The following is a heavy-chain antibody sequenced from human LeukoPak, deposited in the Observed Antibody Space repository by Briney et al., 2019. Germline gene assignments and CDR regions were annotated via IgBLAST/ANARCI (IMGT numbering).Heavy chain of an antibody. CDR2: IYSGGST. J-gene: IGHJ4*02. Sequence: GGSLRLSCAASGFTVSSNYMSWVRQAPGKGLEWVSVIYSGGSTYYADSVKGRFTISRDNSKNTLYLQMNSLRAEDTAVYYCAAPGDYYDSSGYYLDYWGQGTLVTVSS. D-gene: IGHD3-22*01. V-gene: IGHV3-66*02. CDR1: GFTVSSNY. CDR3: AAPGDYYDSSGYYLDY.